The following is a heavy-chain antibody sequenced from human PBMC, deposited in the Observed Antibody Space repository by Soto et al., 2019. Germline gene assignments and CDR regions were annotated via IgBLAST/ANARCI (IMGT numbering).Heavy chain of an antibody. V-gene: IGHV4-4*02. CDR3: ARQGSQGSGWYANYFDY. CDR1: GGSISSYYW. CDR2: IYHSGST. J-gene: IGHJ4*02. D-gene: IGHD6-19*01. Sequence: SETLSLTCTVSGGSISSYYWWSWVRQPPGKGLEWIGEIYHSGSTNYNPSLKSRVTISVDKSKNQFSLKLSSVTAADTAVYYCARQGSQGSGWYANYFDYWGQGARVTVS.